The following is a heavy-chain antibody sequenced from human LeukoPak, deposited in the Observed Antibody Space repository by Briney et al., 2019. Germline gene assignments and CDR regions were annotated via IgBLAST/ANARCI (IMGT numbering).Heavy chain of an antibody. CDR1: GFTVSSNY. Sequence: PGGSLRLSCAASGFTVSSNYMSWVRQAPGKGLEWVSVIYSGGSTYYADSVKGRFTISRDNSKNTLYLQMNSLRAEDTAVYYCAKRIAAGALDYWGQGTLVTVSS. D-gene: IGHD6-13*01. CDR3: AKRIAAGALDY. J-gene: IGHJ4*02. V-gene: IGHV3-66*04. CDR2: IYSGGST.